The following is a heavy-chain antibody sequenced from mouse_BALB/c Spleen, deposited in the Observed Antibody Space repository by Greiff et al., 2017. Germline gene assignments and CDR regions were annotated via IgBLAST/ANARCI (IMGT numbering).Heavy chain of an antibody. CDR1: GFTFSSYA. J-gene: IGHJ2*01. V-gene: IGHV5-9-3*01. CDR3: ARQDEYDFDY. CDR2: ISSGGSYT. D-gene: IGHD5-1*01. Sequence: EVMLVESGGGLVKPGGSLKLSCAASGFTFSSYAMSWVRQTPEKRLEWVATISSGGSYTYYPDSVKGRFTISRDNAKNTLYLQMSSLRSEDTAMYYCARQDEYDFDYWGQGTTLTVSA.